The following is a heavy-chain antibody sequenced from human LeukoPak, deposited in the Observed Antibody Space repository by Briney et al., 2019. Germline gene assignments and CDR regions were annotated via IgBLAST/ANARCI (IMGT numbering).Heavy chain of an antibody. Sequence: GGSLRLSCAASVFIFSRYSMNGVRQAPGEGLEWVSSISATGNYIYYADSVKGRFTISRDNAKNSLYLQMSSLRAEDTAVYYCARDRSGYTFDDWGQGTLVTVSS. CDR3: ARDRSGYTFDD. CDR1: VFIFSRYS. D-gene: IGHD5-18*01. CDR2: ISATGNYI. V-gene: IGHV3-21*01. J-gene: IGHJ4*02.